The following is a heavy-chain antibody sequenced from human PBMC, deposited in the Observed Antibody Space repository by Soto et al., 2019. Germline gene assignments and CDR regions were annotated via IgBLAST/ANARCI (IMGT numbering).Heavy chain of an antibody. CDR1: VGSISSGGYY. CDR3: ARVSRTGTVPFDY. CDR2: IYYSGST. Sequence: SETLSLTCTVSVGSISSGGYYWSWIRQHPGKGLEWIGYIYYSGSTYYNPSLKSRVTISVDTYKNQFSLKLSSVTAADTAVYYCARVSRTGTVPFDYWGQGNLVTVSS. J-gene: IGHJ4*02. D-gene: IGHD1-1*01. V-gene: IGHV4-31*03.